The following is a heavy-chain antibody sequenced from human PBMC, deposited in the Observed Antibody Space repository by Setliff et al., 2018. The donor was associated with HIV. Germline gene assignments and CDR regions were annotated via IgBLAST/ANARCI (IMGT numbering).Heavy chain of an antibody. J-gene: IGHJ6*02. CDR2: ISSSSSYI. Sequence: LRLSCAASGFTFSSYSMNWVRQAPGKGLEWVSSISSSSSYIYYADSVKGRFTISRDNSKSMLYLQMNSLSVEDTAMYYCARNPQGSYWVTRYGMDVWGRGTTVTAP. CDR1: GFTFSSYS. D-gene: IGHD3-10*01. V-gene: IGHV3-21*01. CDR3: ARNPQGSYWVTRYGMDV.